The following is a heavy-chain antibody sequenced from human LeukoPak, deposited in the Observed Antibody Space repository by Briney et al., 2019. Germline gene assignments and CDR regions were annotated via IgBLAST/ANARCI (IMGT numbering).Heavy chain of an antibody. Sequence: NPSETLSLTCTFSGGSISSSNYYWGWIRQPPGKGLEWIGSFYNSGSTYYNPSLKSRVTISVDTSKNQFSLKLSSVTAADTAVYYCARLGFGELFIDYWGQGTLVTVSS. CDR3: ARLGFGELFIDY. CDR2: FYNSGST. D-gene: IGHD3-10*01. V-gene: IGHV4-39*07. J-gene: IGHJ4*02. CDR1: GGSISSSNYY.